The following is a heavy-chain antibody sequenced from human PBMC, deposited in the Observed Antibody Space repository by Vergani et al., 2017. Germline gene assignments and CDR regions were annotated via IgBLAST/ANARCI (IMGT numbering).Heavy chain of an antibody. Sequence: QLQLQESGPGLVKPSETLSLICTVSGGSINPSSSFWGWIRQSPGKGLEWIGSINYVGRTYYNPSLKSRVTISVDMSKNQFSLRLSSVTAADTAVYYCARHGDYSYYGMDVWGQGTLVTVSS. CDR3: ARHGDYSYYGMDV. CDR1: GGSINPSSSF. CDR2: INYVGRT. J-gene: IGHJ6*02. D-gene: IGHD4-11*01. V-gene: IGHV4-39*01.